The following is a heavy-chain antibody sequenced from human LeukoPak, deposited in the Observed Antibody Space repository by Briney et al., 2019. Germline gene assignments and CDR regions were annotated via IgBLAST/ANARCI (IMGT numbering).Heavy chain of an antibody. CDR2: IYYSGSI. D-gene: IGHD3-10*01. J-gene: IGHJ6*02. Sequence: SETLSLTCTVSGGSLSSYYWSWIRQPPGKGLEWIGYIYYSGSINYNPSLKSRVTMSVDPSKNHFSLKLNSVTAADSATYYCARQFSNNWFPHGMDVWGQGITVTVSS. CDR3: ARQFSNNWFPHGMDV. V-gene: IGHV4-59*08. CDR1: GGSLSSYY.